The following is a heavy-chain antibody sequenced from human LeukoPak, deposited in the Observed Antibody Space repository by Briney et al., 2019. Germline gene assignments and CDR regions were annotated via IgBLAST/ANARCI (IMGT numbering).Heavy chain of an antibody. V-gene: IGHV3-15*07. CDR3: TTDGGQQLVTDYGMDV. Sequence: GGSLRPSCAASGFTFSNAWMNWVRQAPGKGLEWVGRIKSKTDGGTTDYAAPVKGRFTISRDDSKNTLYLQMNSLKTEDTAVYYCTTDGGQQLVTDYGMDVWGQGTTVTVSS. D-gene: IGHD6-13*01. CDR2: IKSKTDGGTT. J-gene: IGHJ6*02. CDR1: GFTFSNAW.